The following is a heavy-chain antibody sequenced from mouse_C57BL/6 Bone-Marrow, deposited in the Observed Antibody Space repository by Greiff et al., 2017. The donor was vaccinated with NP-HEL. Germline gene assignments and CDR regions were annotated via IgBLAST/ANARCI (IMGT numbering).Heavy chain of an antibody. J-gene: IGHJ2*01. CDR2: IHPSDSDT. Sequence: QVQLQQSGAELVKPGASVKVSCKASGYTFTSYWMHWVKQRPGQGLEWIGRIHPSDSDTNYNQKFKGKATLTVDKSSSTAYMQLSSLTSEDSAVYYCAIDLTTVVVPFDYWGQGTTLTVSS. D-gene: IGHD1-1*01. V-gene: IGHV1-74*01. CDR1: GYTFTSYW. CDR3: AIDLTTVVVPFDY.